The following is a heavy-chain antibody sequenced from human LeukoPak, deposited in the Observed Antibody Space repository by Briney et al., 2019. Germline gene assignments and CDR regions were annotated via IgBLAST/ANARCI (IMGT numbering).Heavy chain of an antibody. D-gene: IGHD2-2*01. V-gene: IGHV4-30-4*01. CDR3: ARGLIYCSSTSCYRGDWFDP. Sequence: PSQTLSLTCTVSGGSISSGDYYWRWIRQPPGKGLEWIVYIYYSGSTYYNPSLKSRVTISVDTSKNQFSLKLSSVTAADTAVYYCARGLIYCSSTSCYRGDWFDPWGQGTLVTVSS. CDR2: IYYSGST. CDR1: GGSISSGDYY. J-gene: IGHJ5*02.